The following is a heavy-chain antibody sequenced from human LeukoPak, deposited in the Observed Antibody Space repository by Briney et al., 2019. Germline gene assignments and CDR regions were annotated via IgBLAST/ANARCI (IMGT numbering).Heavy chain of an antibody. Sequence: GGSLRLSCAASGFTFSNYAMSWVRQAPGKGLEWVGFIRSNFYGGTTDYAASVKGRFTISRDGSKSIAYLQMNSLKTEDTAVYYCTRGGGGDPVDYWGQGALVTVSS. D-gene: IGHD3-16*01. V-gene: IGHV3-49*04. CDR2: IRSNFYGGTT. CDR1: GFTFSNYA. J-gene: IGHJ4*02. CDR3: TRGGGGDPVDY.